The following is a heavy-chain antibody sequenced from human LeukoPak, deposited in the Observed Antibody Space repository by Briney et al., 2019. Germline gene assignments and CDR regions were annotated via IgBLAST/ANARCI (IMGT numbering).Heavy chain of an antibody. Sequence: SETLSLTCAVYGGSFSGYYWSWIRQPPGKGLEWIGEINHSGSTNYNPSLKSRVTISVDTSKNQFSLKLSSVTAADTALYYCARHHYASGTHTPYYFDFWGQGTLVTASS. D-gene: IGHD3-10*01. CDR2: INHSGST. J-gene: IGHJ4*02. CDR3: ARHHYASGTHTPYYFDF. V-gene: IGHV4-34*01. CDR1: GGSFSGYY.